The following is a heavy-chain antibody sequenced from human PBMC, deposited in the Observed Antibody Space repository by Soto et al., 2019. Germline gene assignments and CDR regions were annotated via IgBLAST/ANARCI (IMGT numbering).Heavy chain of an antibody. D-gene: IGHD3-10*01. J-gene: IGHJ6*03. CDR2: MNPNSGNT. V-gene: IGHV1-8*01. Sequence: ASVKFYCKASGYTFTSYDINWVRQATGQGLERMGWMNPNSGNTGYAQKFQGRVTMTRNTSISTAYMELSSLRSEDTAVYYCARGLGDTMVRGVITLYYYYMDVWGKGTTVTVSS. CDR1: GYTFTSYD. CDR3: ARGLGDTMVRGVITLYYYYMDV.